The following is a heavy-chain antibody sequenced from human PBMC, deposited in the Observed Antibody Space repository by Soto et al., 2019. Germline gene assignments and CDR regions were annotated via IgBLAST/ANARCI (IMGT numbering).Heavy chain of an antibody. Sequence: QVKLVQSGAEVKKTGASVKVSCKASGYTFTSYGISWVRQAPGQGLEWRGWISAYNGNTNYAQKLQGRVTMTTETSTSTAYMEPRILRSDDTAVYYCARVGDIVVVPAARGNGMDVWGQVTTVTVSS. CDR3: ARVGDIVVVPAARGNGMDV. CDR1: GYTFTSYG. D-gene: IGHD2-2*01. V-gene: IGHV1-18*04. CDR2: ISAYNGNT. J-gene: IGHJ6*02.